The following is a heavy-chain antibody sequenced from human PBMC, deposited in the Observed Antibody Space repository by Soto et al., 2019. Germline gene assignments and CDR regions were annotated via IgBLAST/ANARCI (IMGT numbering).Heavy chain of an antibody. V-gene: IGHV3-30*18. CDR3: AKSDLVLKG. J-gene: IGHJ4*02. D-gene: IGHD2-8*01. Sequence: QVQLVESGGGVVQPGRSLRLSCAASGFTFSSYGMHWVRQAPGKGLEWVAVISYDGSNKYYADSVKGRFTIYRDNSKNTLYLQMNSLRAEDTAVYHCAKSDLVLKGWGQGTLVTVSS. CDR2: ISYDGSNK. CDR1: GFTFSSYG.